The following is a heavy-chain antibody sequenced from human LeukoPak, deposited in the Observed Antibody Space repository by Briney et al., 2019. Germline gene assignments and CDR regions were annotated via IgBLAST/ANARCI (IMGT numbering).Heavy chain of an antibody. CDR2: IIPILGIA. CDR1: GGTFSSYA. CDR3: ARPKYSSGSEYYFDY. J-gene: IGHJ4*02. Sequence: SVKVSCKASGGTFSSYAISWVRQAPGQGLEWMGRIIPILGIANYAQKFQGRVTITADKSTSTAYMELSSLRSEDTAVYYCARPKYSSGSEYYFDYWGQGTLVTVSS. D-gene: IGHD6-19*01. V-gene: IGHV1-69*04.